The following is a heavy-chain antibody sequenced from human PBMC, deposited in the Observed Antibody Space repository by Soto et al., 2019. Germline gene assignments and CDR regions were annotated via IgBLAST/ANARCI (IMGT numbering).Heavy chain of an antibody. J-gene: IGHJ6*02. CDR3: AKDLRFIVVVSAATYGMDV. V-gene: IGHV3-30*18. Sequence: PGGSLRLSCAASGFTFSSYGMHWVRQAPGKGLEWVAVISYDGSNKYYADSVKGRFTISRDNSKNTLYLQMNSLRAEDTAVYYCAKDLRFIVVVSAATYGMDVWGQGTTVTVSS. CDR2: ISYDGSNK. D-gene: IGHD2-2*01. CDR1: GFTFSSYG.